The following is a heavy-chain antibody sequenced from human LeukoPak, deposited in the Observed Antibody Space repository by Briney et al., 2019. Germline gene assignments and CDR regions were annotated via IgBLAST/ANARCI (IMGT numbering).Heavy chain of an antibody. V-gene: IGHV1-24*01. D-gene: IGHD3-22*01. CDR2: FDPEDGET. J-gene: IGHJ3*02. CDR1: GYTLTELS. CDR3: ATGDYYDSSGHPKWAFDI. Sequence: GASVKVSCKVSGYTLTELSMHWVRQAPGKGLEWMGGFDPEDGETIYAQKFQGRVTMTEDTSTDTAYVELSSLRSEDTAVYYRATGDYYDSSGHPKWAFDIWGQGTMVTVSS.